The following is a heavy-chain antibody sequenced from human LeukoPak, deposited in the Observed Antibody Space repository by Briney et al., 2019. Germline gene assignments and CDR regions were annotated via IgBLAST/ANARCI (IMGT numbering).Heavy chain of an antibody. Sequence: GRSLRLSCAASGFTFSSYGMHWVRQALGKGLEWVAVIWYDGSNKYYADSVKGRFTISRDNSKNTLYLQMNSLRAEDTAVYYCAKATGSKFGYFDYWGQGTLVTVSS. CDR2: IWYDGSNK. V-gene: IGHV3-33*06. CDR1: GFTFSSYG. CDR3: AKATGSKFGYFDY. D-gene: IGHD3-10*01. J-gene: IGHJ4*02.